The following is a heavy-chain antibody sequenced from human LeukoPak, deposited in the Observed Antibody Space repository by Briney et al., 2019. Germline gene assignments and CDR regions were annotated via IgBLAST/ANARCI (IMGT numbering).Heavy chain of an antibody. CDR1: GFTFSSYA. J-gene: IGHJ4*02. CDR3: AKDHNSGSYSHGGVFDY. CDR2: ISGSGGST. Sequence: PGGSLRLSCAASGFTFSSYAMSWVRQAPGKGLKWVSAISGSGGSTYYADSVKGRFTISRDNSKNTLYLQMNSLRAEDTAVYYCAKDHNSGSYSHGGVFDYWGQGTLVTVSS. V-gene: IGHV3-23*01. D-gene: IGHD1-26*01.